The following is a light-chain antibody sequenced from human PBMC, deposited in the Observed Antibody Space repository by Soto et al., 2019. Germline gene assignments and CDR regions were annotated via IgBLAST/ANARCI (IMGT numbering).Light chain of an antibody. V-gene: IGKV3-11*01. CDR3: QQRSKWPPEVT. J-gene: IGKJ5*01. Sequence: VVTQSTNTKSLSPGERATLSCGASQTVTTNYFGWYQQKPGQAPRLLIYDASNRATGISARFSGSGSGTDFTLTISSLEPEDFAVYYCQQRSKWPPEVTFGQGTRLEI. CDR2: DAS. CDR1: QTVTTNY.